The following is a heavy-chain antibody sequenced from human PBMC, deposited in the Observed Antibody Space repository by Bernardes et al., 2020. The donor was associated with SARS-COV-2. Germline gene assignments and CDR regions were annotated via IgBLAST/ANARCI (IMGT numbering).Heavy chain of an antibody. J-gene: IGHJ5*02. CDR1: GYTFTSYG. V-gene: IGHV1-18*01. CDR2: ISADSGNT. CDR3: ATVVGYSYGGGWFDP. Sequence: ASVKVSCKASGYTFTSYGISWVRQAPGQGLEWMGWISADSGNTDYAQKFQGRVTITTDTSTSTAYMELRSLRSDDTAVYYCATVVGYSYGGGWFDPWGQGTLVTGSS. D-gene: IGHD5-18*01.